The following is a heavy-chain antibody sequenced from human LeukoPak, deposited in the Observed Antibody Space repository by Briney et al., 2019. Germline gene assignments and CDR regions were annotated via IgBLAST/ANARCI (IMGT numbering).Heavy chain of an antibody. J-gene: IGHJ3*02. D-gene: IGHD3-10*01. CDR3: AKVLGEPNAFDI. CDR2: ISYDGSNK. Sequence: GGSQRLSCAASGFTFSSYGMHWVRQAPGKGLEWVAVISYDGSNKYYADSVKGRFTISRDNSKNTLYLQMNSLRAEDTAVYYCAKVLGEPNAFDIWGQGTMVTVSS. V-gene: IGHV3-30*18. CDR1: GFTFSSYG.